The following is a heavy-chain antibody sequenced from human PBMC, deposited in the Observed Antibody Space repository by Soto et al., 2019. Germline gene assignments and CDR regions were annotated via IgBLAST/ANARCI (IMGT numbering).Heavy chain of an antibody. CDR2: ISSGSAYI. CDR3: ARDQDGSYDSWFDP. J-gene: IGHJ5*02. CDR1: FTFSMYS. V-gene: IGHV3-21*06. D-gene: IGHD3-10*01. Sequence: GGSLRLSCTFTFSMYSMNWVRQAPGKGLEWVASISSGSAYIKYAESVKGRFTISRDNAKNSLHLQMNSLRAEDTAIYHCARDQDGSYDSWFDPWGQGTLVTVSS.